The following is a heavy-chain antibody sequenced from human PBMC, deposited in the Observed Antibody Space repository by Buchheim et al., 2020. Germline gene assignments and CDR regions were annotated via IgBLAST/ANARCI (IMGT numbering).Heavy chain of an antibody. CDR1: GYTFTHYG. J-gene: IGHJ4*02. V-gene: IGHV1-18*01. CDR3: ARRGGSSSSPDY. D-gene: IGHD6-6*01. CDR2: ISVYNGNT. Sequence: QVQLVQSGPEVKKPGASVKVSCKASGYTFTHYGITWVRQAPGQGLEWMGWISVYNGNTDYGQNLQGRVTMTTDTSASIAYMGLRSLRSDDTAVYYCARRGGSSSSPDYWGQGTL.